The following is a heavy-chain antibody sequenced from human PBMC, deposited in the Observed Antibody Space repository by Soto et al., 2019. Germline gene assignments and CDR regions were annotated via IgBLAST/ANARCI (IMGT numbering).Heavy chain of an antibody. V-gene: IGHV3-23*01. CDR2: ISGSGGST. CDR1: GFTFSSYA. Sequence: GSLRLSCAASGFTFSSYAMSWVRQAPGKGLEWVSAISGSGGSTYCADSVKGRFTISRDNSKNTLYLQMNSLRAEDTAVYYCAKSYSSSSVYYYGMDVWGQGTTVTVSS. D-gene: IGHD6-6*01. CDR3: AKSYSSSSVYYYGMDV. J-gene: IGHJ6*02.